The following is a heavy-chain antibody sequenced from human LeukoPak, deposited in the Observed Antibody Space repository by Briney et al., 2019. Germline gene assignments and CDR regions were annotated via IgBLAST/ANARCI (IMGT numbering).Heavy chain of an antibody. D-gene: IGHD3-22*01. CDR2: ISSSGNTI. CDR3: AKESESYDSSGSTLDY. J-gene: IGHJ4*02. Sequence: PGGSLRLSCAASGFTFSDYYMSWIRQAPGKGLEWVSYISSSGNTIYYADSVKGRFTISRDNAKNSLSLQMNSLRAEDTAVYYCAKESESYDSSGSTLDYWGQGTLVTVSS. V-gene: IGHV3-11*04. CDR1: GFTFSDYY.